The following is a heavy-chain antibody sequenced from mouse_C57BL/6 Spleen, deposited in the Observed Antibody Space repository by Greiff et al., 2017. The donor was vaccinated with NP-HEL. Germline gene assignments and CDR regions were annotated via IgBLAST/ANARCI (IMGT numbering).Heavy chain of an antibody. V-gene: IGHV5-4*01. J-gene: IGHJ2*01. Sequence: EVHLVESGGGLVKPGGSLKLSCAASGFTFSSYAMSWVRQTPEKRLEWVATISDGGSYTYYPDNVKGRFTISRDNAKNNLYLQMSHLKSEDTAMDYCARDRGTTVVAFDYWGQGTTLTVSS. D-gene: IGHD1-1*01. CDR2: ISDGGSYT. CDR3: ARDRGTTVVAFDY. CDR1: GFTFSSYA.